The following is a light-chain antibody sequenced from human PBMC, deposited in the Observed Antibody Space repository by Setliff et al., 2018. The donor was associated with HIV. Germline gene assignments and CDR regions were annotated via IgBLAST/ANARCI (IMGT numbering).Light chain of an antibody. V-gene: IGLV2-18*02. CDR1: SSDIGHYNR. CDR2: EVS. J-gene: IGLJ1*01. CDR3: SSYTRRSTFV. Sequence: SALTQPPSVSGSPGQSVTIYCTGTSSDIGHYNRVSWYQQPPGTAPKLMIFEVSNRPSGVPDRFSGSKTGNTASLTISGLQDEDEADYYCSSYTRRSTFVFGTGTKVTVL.